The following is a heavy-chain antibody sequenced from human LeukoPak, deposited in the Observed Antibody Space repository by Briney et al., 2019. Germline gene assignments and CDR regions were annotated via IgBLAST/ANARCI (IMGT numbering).Heavy chain of an antibody. J-gene: IGHJ2*01. Sequence: PGESLRVSCAASGFTFNNYGMQWVRQAPGKGLEWVAFINYDGRYKYYADSVKGRFTISRENAKNTLYLQMNSLRAGDTAVYYCVREGVSSSWNNWYFDLWGRGTLVTVSS. D-gene: IGHD6-13*01. V-gene: IGHV3-30*02. CDR1: GFTFNNYG. CDR3: VREGVSSSWNNWYFDL. CDR2: INYDGRYK.